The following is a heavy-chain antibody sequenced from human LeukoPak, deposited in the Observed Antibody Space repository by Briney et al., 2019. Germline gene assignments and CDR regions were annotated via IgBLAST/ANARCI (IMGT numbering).Heavy chain of an antibody. CDR2: ISNSGTII. Sequence: GGSLRLSCAASGFTFSDYYMNWIRQAPGKGLEWVSYISNSGTIISYADSVKGRFTISRDNSKNTLYLQMNSLRAEDTAVYYCAKDNAPMVRGVIIRYYYYMDVWGKGNTVTISS. CDR1: GFTFSDYY. CDR3: AKDNAPMVRGVIIRYYYYMDV. D-gene: IGHD3-10*01. V-gene: IGHV3-11*04. J-gene: IGHJ6*03.